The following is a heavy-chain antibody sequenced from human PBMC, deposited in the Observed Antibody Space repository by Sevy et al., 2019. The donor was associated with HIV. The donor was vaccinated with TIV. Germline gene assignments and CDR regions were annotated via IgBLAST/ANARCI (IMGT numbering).Heavy chain of an antibody. CDR1: GFTVSSNH. J-gene: IGHJ6*02. D-gene: IGHD3-22*01. V-gene: IGHV3-53*01. Sequence: GGSLRLSCVASGFTVSSNHMNWVRQAPGKALEWVSVIDTGDTTDYIDSVKGRFTISRDNSKNTVYLQMNNLRAEDTAVDYSARDIVTYYYDGDDYTSDYGMDVWGQGTTVTVSS. CDR3: ARDIVTYYYDGDDYTSDYGMDV. CDR2: IDTGDTT.